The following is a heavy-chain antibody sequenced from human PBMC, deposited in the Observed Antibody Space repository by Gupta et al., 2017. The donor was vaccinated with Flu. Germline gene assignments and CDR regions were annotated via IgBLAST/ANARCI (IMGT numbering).Heavy chain of an antibody. CDR2: INPNSGGT. V-gene: IGHV1-2*05. J-gene: IGHJ4*02. CDR3: ARVTYCSTTSCYQPFDY. Sequence: YMHWVRQAPGQGLEWMSRINPNSGGTKFAQKFQGRVTLTSDTSISTAYMELSRLTSDDTGVYYCARVTYCSTTSCYQPFDYWGQGTLVTVSS. CDR1: Y. D-gene: IGHD2-2*01.